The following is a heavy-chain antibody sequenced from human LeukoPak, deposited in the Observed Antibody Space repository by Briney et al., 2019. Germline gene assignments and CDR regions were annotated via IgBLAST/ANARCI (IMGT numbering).Heavy chain of an antibody. Sequence: PSQTLSLTCTVSGGSISSGDYYWSWIRQPPGKGLEWIGYIYYSGSTYYNPSLKSRVTISVDTSKNQFSPKLSSVTAADTAVYYCARGRYDSSGYYLDYWGQGTLVTVSS. CDR2: IYYSGST. D-gene: IGHD3-22*01. CDR3: ARGRYDSSGYYLDY. J-gene: IGHJ4*02. V-gene: IGHV4-30-4*08. CDR1: GGSISSGDYY.